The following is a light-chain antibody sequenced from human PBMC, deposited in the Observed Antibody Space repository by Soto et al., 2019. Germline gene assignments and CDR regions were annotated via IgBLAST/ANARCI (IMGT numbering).Light chain of an antibody. CDR3: QQRSNWGYT. CDR1: QSVSSY. V-gene: IGKV3-11*01. Sequence: EIVLTQSPATLSLSLGERDTLSCRASQSVSSYLAWYQQKPGQAPRLLIYDASNRATGIPARFSGSGSGAEFTLTNSSLEPEDFAVYYCQQRSNWGYTFGPGTKVDIK. CDR2: DAS. J-gene: IGKJ3*01.